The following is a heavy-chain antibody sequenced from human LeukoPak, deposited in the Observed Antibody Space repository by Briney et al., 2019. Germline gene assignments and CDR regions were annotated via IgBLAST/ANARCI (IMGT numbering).Heavy chain of an antibody. D-gene: IGHD3-22*01. CDR1: GFTFSSYG. J-gene: IGHJ3*02. CDR3: ARGSYYDSRGHDAFDI. V-gene: IGHV3-33*01. CDR2: IWYDGSNK. Sequence: GGSLRLSCAASGFTFSSYGMHWVRQAPGKGLEWVAVIWYDGSNKYYADSVKGRFTISRDNSKNTLYLQMNSLRAEDTAVYYCARGSYYDSRGHDAFDIWGQGTMVTVSS.